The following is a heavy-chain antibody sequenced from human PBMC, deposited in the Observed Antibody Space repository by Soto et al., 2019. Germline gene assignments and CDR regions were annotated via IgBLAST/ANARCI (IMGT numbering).Heavy chain of an antibody. CDR1: GYTLTGYY. CDR2: INPNSGGT. J-gene: IGHJ4*02. CDR3: ARDSDRLPPRAFDY. V-gene: IGHV1-2*04. D-gene: IGHD2-21*02. Sequence: GASVKVSCKASGYTLTGYYMHWVRQAPGQGLEWMGWINPNSGGTNYAQKFQGWVTMTRDTSISTAYMELSRLRSDDTAVYYCARDSDRLPPRAFDYWGQGTLVTVSS.